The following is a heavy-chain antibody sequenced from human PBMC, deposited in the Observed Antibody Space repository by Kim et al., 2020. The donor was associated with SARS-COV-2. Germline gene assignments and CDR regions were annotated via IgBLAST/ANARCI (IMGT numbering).Heavy chain of an antibody. CDR3: AKDHEQHTDALDI. Sequence: GGSLRLSCAASGFTFSNYAMSWVRQAPGKGLECVSVIYSGGDSTFYADSVKGRFTISRDNSKNTLSLQMNSLRAEDTAVYYCAKDHEQHTDALDIWGKGTMVTVSS. V-gene: IGHV3-23*03. D-gene: IGHD6-13*01. CDR1: GFTFSNYA. CDR2: IYSGGDST. J-gene: IGHJ3*02.